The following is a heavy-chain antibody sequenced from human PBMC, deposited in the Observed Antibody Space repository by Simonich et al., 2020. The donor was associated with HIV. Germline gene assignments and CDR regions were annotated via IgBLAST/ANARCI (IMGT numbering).Heavy chain of an antibody. CDR1: GGSFSDYY. CDR2: FIHSGST. CDR3: ASRGYGGYGLFAY. V-gene: IGHV4-34*12. J-gene: IGHJ4*02. Sequence: QVQLQQWGAGLLKPSETLSLTCAVYGGSFSDYYWSWIRQPPGKGLGWFGEFIHSGSTNYNPSLKSRVTISVDTSKNQFSLKLSSVTAADTAVYYCASRGYGGYGLFAYWGQGTLVTVSS. D-gene: IGHD5-12*01.